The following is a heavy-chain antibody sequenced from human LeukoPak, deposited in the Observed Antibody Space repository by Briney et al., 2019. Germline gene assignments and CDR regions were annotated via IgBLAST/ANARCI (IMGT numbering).Heavy chain of an antibody. J-gene: IGHJ4*02. V-gene: IGHV4-4*07. D-gene: IGHD6-13*01. CDR1: GASIENHY. CDR2: FEPSGTT. CDR3: AKEGAAAGPDFDL. Sequence: SETLSLACTVSGASIENHYWSWIRQPAGKGLEWIGRFEPSGTTKYNPSLKSRITMSVDTSKNQFSLELNSVTAADTAVYYCAKEGAAAGPDFDLWGQGTLVIVSS.